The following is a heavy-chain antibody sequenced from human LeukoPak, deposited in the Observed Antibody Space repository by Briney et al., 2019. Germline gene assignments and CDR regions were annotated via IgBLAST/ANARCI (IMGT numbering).Heavy chain of an antibody. CDR2: INSDGSGT. CDR3: ARICSSTDCLIPD. D-gene: IGHD2-2*01. J-gene: IGHJ4*02. CDR1: GFTFSRRW. Sequence: GGSLRLSCAASGFTFSRRWMHWVRQAPGKGLVWISRINSDGSGTNYADFVKGRFTISGDNAKNTVYLQINSLRDEDTAVYYCARICSSTDCLIPDWGQGTLVTVSS. V-gene: IGHV3-74*01.